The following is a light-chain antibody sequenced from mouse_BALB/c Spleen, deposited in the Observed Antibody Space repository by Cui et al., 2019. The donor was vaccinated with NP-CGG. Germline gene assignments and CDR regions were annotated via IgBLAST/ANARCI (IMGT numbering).Light chain of an antibody. CDR2: GTK. CDR1: TRAVITSNH. CDR3: ALWYSNHWV. J-gene: IGLJ1*01. Sequence: HAAVTQEAALTTSSGETVTLTCCPSTRAVITSNHSNWVQEKPNHLFTCLIGGTKNRVSGVPARFSGSLIGSKAALTMTRAQTGDEAMYFCALWYSNHWVFGGGTKLTVL. V-gene: IGLV1*01.